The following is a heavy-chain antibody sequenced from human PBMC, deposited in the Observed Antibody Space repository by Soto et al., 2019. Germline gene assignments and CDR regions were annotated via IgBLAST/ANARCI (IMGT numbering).Heavy chain of an antibody. CDR1: GGSFSGYY. D-gene: IGHD6-19*01. V-gene: IGHV4-34*01. Sequence: SETLSLTCAVYGGSFSGYYWSWIRQPPGKGLEWIGELNPSGSTNYHPSLNSRVTISSDTSKNQLSLRLNSVTAADTALYYCARGREHWLVDAFDIWGQGTMFTVAS. CDR3: ARGREHWLVDAFDI. CDR2: LNPSGST. J-gene: IGHJ3*02.